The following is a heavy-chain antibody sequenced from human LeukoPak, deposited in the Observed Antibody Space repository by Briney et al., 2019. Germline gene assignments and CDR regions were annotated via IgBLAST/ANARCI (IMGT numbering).Heavy chain of an antibody. V-gene: IGHV3-15*01. CDR2: IKSKTEGGKI. CDR1: GFTFSNAY. Sequence: GGSLRLSCAASGFTFSNAYMSWVRKAPGKGLEWVGRIKSKTEGGKIDYAAPVKGRFTISRDDSRNTLYLQMNSLKTEDTAVYYCTTDDYYYGSGSYCPLGSYWGQGTLVTVSS. CDR3: TTDDYYYGSGSYCPLGSY. J-gene: IGHJ4*02. D-gene: IGHD3-10*01.